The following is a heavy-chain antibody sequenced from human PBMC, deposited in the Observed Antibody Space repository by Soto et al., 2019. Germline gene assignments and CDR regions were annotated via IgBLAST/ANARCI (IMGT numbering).Heavy chain of an antibody. V-gene: IGHV3-33*01. CDR3: VRVFDTYYFDL. J-gene: IGHJ4*02. CDR1: GFTFSTYG. D-gene: IGHD3-9*01. Sequence: QVHLVESGGGVVQPGRSLRLSCAASGFTFSTYGMHWVRQAPGKGLEWVALIWSDGSNKYYADSVKGRFTISRDNSKKTLYLQMNSLSAEDTAVYYCVRVFDTYYFDLWGQGNMVTVSS. CDR2: IWSDGSNK.